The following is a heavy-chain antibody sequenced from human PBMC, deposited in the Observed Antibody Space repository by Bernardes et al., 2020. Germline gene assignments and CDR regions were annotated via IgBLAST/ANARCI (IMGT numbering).Heavy chain of an antibody. Sequence: ASVKVSCKASGYTFTSYGISWVRQAPGQGLEWMGWISAYNGNTNYAQKLQGRVTMTTDTSTSTAYMELRSLRSDDTAVYYCARGIQLWSTLYGMDVWGQGTTVTVSS. CDR1: GYTFTSYG. CDR3: ARGIQLWSTLYGMDV. V-gene: IGHV1-18*01. CDR2: ISAYNGNT. J-gene: IGHJ6*02. D-gene: IGHD5-18*01.